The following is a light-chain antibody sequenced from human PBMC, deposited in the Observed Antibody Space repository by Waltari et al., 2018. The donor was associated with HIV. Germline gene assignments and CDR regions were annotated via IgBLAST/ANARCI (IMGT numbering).Light chain of an antibody. CDR3: CSYAGSYTLVV. V-gene: IGLV2-11*01. CDR1: NRDVGGSNF. CDR2: DVT. Sequence: SALTQPRSVSGSPGQSVAIPRTGTNRDVGGSNFVSLYHQNPGKAPKLMIYDVTKRPSWVPDRFSGSKFDNTASLTISGLQADDEADYYCCSYAGSYTLVVFGGGTKLTVL. J-gene: IGLJ2*01.